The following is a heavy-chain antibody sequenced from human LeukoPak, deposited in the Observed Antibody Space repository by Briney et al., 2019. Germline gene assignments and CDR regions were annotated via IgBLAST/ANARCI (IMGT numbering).Heavy chain of an antibody. CDR1: GGSISSYF. CDR2: IYYSGST. D-gene: IGHD4-23*01. Sequence: PSETLPLTCTVSGGSISSYFCSWIRQPPGKGLEWIGNIYYSGSTNYNPSLKSRVTISVDTSKNQFSLKLSSVTAADTAVYYCARASGYGGNSIDYWGQGTLVTVSS. V-gene: IGHV4-59*01. J-gene: IGHJ4*02. CDR3: ARASGYGGNSIDY.